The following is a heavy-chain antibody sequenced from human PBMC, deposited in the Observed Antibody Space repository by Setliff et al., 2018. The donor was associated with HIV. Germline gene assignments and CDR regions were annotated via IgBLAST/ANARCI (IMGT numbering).Heavy chain of an antibody. Sequence: PGGSLRLSCAASGFTFSTYWMHWVRQAPGKGLVWVSHINNDGRKTTYADSVKGRFTVSRDNAKNTLYLQMNSLRAEDTAVYYCARGGFNHAFDIWGQGTMVTVS. J-gene: IGHJ3*02. V-gene: IGHV3-74*03. CDR1: GFTFSTYW. CDR2: INNDGRKT. D-gene: IGHD2-15*01. CDR3: ARGGFNHAFDI.